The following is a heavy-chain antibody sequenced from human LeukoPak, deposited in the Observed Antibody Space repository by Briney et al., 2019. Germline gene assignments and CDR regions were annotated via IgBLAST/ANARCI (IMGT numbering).Heavy chain of an antibody. D-gene: IGHD6-19*01. Sequence: GASVKVSCKASGGTFSSYAISWVRQVPGQGLEWMGRIIPIFGTANYAQKFQGRVTITTDESTSTAYMELSSLRSDDTAVYYCARAAVALGFDYWGQGTLVTVSS. V-gene: IGHV1-69*05. CDR3: ARAAVALGFDY. CDR2: IIPIFGTA. CDR1: GGTFSSYA. J-gene: IGHJ4*02.